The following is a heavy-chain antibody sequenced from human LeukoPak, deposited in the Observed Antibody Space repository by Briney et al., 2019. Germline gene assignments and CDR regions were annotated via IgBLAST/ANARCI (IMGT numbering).Heavy chain of an antibody. J-gene: IGHJ4*02. CDR3: AREKVKIVVVTTPYFDY. V-gene: IGHV3-30-3*01. CDR2: ISYDGSNK. Sequence: GESLRLSCAASGFTFSSYAMHWVRQAPGKGLEWVAVISYDGSNKYYADSVKGRFTISRDNSKNTLYLQMNSLRAEDTAVYYCAREKVKIVVVTTPYFDYWGQGTLVTVSS. CDR1: GFTFSSYA. D-gene: IGHD3-22*01.